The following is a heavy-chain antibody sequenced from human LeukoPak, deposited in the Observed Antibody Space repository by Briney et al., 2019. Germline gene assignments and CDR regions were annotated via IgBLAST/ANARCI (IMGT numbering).Heavy chain of an antibody. CDR1: NYSFTSYG. CDR3: ARDGSGVWFDY. V-gene: IGHV1-18*01. Sequence: ASVKVSCKASNYSFTSYGISWVRQAPGQGLEWMAWINAYNGDTNYAQKLQGRVTLTTETSTSTAYMGLRSLRSDDTAVYYCARDGSGVWFDYWGQGTLVTVSS. CDR2: INAYNGDT. D-gene: IGHD3-10*01. J-gene: IGHJ4*02.